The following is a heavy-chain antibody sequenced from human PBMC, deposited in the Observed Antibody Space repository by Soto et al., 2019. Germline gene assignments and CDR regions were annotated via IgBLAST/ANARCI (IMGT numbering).Heavy chain of an antibody. CDR2: ISSNGGNT. D-gene: IGHD3-22*01. V-gene: IGHV3-64*01. Sequence: GGSLRLSCAASGFTFSSYPMHWVRQAPGKGLEYVSSISSNGGNTYYANSVKGRFTISRDNSKNTLYLQMGSLRAEDMAVYYCARYYYDTSSYYYFDYWGQGTLVTVSS. CDR3: ARYYYDTSSYYYFDY. CDR1: GFTFSSYP. J-gene: IGHJ4*02.